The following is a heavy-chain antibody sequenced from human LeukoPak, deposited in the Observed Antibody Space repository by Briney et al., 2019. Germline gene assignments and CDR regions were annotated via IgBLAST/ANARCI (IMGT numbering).Heavy chain of an antibody. Sequence: GGCLRLSCAASGFTFSSYSMNWVRQAPGKGLEWVSSISSSSSYIYYADSVKGRFTISRDNSKNTLYLQMNSLRAEDTAVYYCARVTGGGAELPVPFDYWGQGTLVTVSS. CDR2: ISSSSSYI. CDR3: ARVTGGGAELPVPFDY. J-gene: IGHJ4*02. CDR1: GFTFSSYS. D-gene: IGHD3-16*01. V-gene: IGHV3-21*01.